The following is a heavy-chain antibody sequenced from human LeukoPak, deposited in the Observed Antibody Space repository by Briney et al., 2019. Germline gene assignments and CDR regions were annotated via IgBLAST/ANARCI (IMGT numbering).Heavy chain of an antibody. CDR3: AKDKYSSSWYYFDY. Sequence: GGSLRLSCAASGFTFSSYSMNWVRQAPGKGLEWVSSISSSSSYIYYADSVKGRFTISRDNAKNSLYLQMNSLRAEDMALYYCAKDKYSSSWYYFDYWGQGTLVTVSS. V-gene: IGHV3-21*04. CDR2: ISSSSSYI. D-gene: IGHD6-13*01. J-gene: IGHJ4*02. CDR1: GFTFSSYS.